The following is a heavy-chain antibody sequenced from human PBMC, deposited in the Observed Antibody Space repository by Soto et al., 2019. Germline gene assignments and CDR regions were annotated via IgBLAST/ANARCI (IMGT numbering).Heavy chain of an antibody. CDR3: ERDPMSVRRMDV. CDR1: GFTFSSYD. V-gene: IGHV3-13*01. CDR2: IGTAGDT. D-gene: IGHD3-22*01. Sequence: GGSLRLSCAASGFTFSSYDMHWVRQATGKGLGWVSAIGTAGDTYYPGSVKGRFTISRENAKNSLYLQMNSLRAEDTAVYYCERDPMSVRRMDVWGKGTTVTVSS. J-gene: IGHJ6*03.